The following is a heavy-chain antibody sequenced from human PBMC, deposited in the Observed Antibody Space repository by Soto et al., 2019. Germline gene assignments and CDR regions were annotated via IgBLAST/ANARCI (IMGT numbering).Heavy chain of an antibody. CDR1: GGSIDSGDYY. V-gene: IGHV4-61*08. Sequence: QVQLQESGPGLVKPLETLSLTCTVSGGSIDSGDYYWSWIRQPPGKGLEWIGYVYYSGTTNYNPFLKSRVTLSLDKSKNQFSLHLMSVTAADTAVYYCARSPLGYDYVRQTWREVGDSFDIWGRGTLVTVSS. CDR3: ARSPLGYDYVRQTWREVGDSFDI. D-gene: IGHD3-16*01. J-gene: IGHJ3*02. CDR2: VYYSGTT.